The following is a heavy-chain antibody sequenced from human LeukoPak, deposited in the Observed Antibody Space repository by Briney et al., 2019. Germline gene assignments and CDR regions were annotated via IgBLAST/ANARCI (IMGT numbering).Heavy chain of an antibody. CDR2: ISGSGGST. CDR3: GKEGGA. J-gene: IGHJ5*02. D-gene: IGHD3-16*01. V-gene: IGHV3-23*01. Sequence: GGSLRLSYAASGFTFSSYAMSWVRQAPGKGLEWVSAISGSGGSTYYADSLGGRFTISRDNSKDMLYLQMNSLKVEDTATYYCGKEGGAWGQGTEVTVSS. CDR1: GFTFSSYA.